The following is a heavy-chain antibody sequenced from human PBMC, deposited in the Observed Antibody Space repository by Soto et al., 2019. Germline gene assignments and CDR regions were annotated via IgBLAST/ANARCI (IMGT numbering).Heavy chain of an antibody. CDR1: GFTFSDYY. D-gene: IGHD3-10*01. CDR2: ISGSGGST. CDR3: AKDIITMVRGVMAY. J-gene: IGHJ4*02. Sequence: GGSLRLSCAASGFTFSDYYMSWIRQAPGKGLEWVSTISGSGGSTYYADSVKGRFTISRDNSKNTLYLQMNSLRAEDTAVYYCAKDIITMVRGVMAYWGQGTLVTVSS. V-gene: IGHV3-23*01.